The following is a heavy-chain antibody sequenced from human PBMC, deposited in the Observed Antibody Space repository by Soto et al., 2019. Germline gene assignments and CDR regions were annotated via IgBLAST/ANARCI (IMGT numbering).Heavy chain of an antibody. CDR1: GFTFSSYS. D-gene: IGHD3-3*01. CDR2: ISSSSSYI. CDR3: ARDPFGDSYDVWSGYLYRQYYFGY. Sequence: GGSLRLSCAASGFTFSSYSMNWVRQAPGKGLEWVSSISSSSSYIYYADSVKGRFTISRDNAKNSLYLQMNSLRAEDTAVYYCARDPFGDSYDVWSGYLYRQYYFGYWGQGTLVTVAS. J-gene: IGHJ4*02. V-gene: IGHV3-21*01.